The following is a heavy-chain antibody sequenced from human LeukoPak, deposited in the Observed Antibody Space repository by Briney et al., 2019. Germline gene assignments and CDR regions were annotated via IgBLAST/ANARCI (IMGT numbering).Heavy chain of an antibody. CDR1: GFTFSSYA. Sequence: GGSLRLSCAASGFTFSSYAVSWVRQAPGKGLEWVSGISGSGGSTYYADSVKGRFTISRDNSKNTLYLQMNSLRAEDTAVYYCAKAYYGSGAPVFDLWGRGTLVTVSS. D-gene: IGHD3-10*01. V-gene: IGHV3-23*01. CDR2: ISGSGGST. CDR3: AKAYYGSGAPVFDL. J-gene: IGHJ2*01.